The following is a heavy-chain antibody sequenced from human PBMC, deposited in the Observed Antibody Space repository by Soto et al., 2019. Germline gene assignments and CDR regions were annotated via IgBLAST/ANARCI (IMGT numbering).Heavy chain of an antibody. V-gene: IGHV3-15*07. D-gene: IGHD3-22*01. CDR1: GFSFITAW. J-gene: IGHJ4*01. CDR3: TPDSYSTIIIVRFDY. Sequence: EVQLVESGGGLERPGGPLNSSGGASGFSFITAWLNWVLKVQETGLGWSGRIKSKTNGGAPAYAEPLKARFAISRDDSNNMVYLQMNSMKIEATAVSYCTPDSYSTIIIVRFDYWGHVNLVTVSS. CDR2: IKSKTNGGAP.